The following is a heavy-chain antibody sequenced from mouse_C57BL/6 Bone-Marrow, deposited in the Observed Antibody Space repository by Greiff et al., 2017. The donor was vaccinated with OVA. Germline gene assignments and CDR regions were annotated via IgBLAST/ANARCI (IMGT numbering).Heavy chain of an antibody. CDR3: ARRYYGRD. CDR2: IYPGDGDT. D-gene: IGHD1-1*01. Sequence: QVQLKESGPELVKPGASVKISCKASGYAFSSSWMNWVKQRPGKGLEWIGRIYPGDGDTNYNGKFKGKATLTADKSSSTAYMQLSSLTSEDSAVYFCARRYYGRDWGQGTTLTVSS. V-gene: IGHV1-82*01. CDR1: GYAFSSSW. J-gene: IGHJ2*01.